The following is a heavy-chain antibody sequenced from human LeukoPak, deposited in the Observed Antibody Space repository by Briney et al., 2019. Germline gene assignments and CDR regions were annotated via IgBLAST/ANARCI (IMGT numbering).Heavy chain of an antibody. Sequence: SETLSLTCTVSGGSISSYYWSWIRQPPGKGLEWIGYIYYSGSTNYNPSLKSRVTISVDTSKNQFSLKLSSVTAADTAVYYCARDARYDSSGYYSGFDYWGQGTLVTVSS. CDR2: IYYSGST. CDR3: ARDARYDSSGYYSGFDY. D-gene: IGHD3-22*01. CDR1: GGSISSYY. V-gene: IGHV4-59*01. J-gene: IGHJ4*02.